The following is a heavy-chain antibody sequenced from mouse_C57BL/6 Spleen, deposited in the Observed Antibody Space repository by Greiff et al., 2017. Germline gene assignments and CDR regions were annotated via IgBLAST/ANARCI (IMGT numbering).Heavy chain of an antibody. V-gene: IGHV1-55*01. J-gene: IGHJ3*01. CDR3: SRRGLRRAWFAY. D-gene: IGHD2-4*01. Sequence: VQLQQPGAELVKPGASVKMSCKASGYTFPSYWITWVKQRPGQGLEWIRDIYPGSGSTNYNEKFKSKATLTVDTSSSTAYMQLSSLTSEDSAVYYCSRRGLRRAWFAYWGQGTLVTVSA. CDR1: GYTFPSYW. CDR2: IYPGSGST.